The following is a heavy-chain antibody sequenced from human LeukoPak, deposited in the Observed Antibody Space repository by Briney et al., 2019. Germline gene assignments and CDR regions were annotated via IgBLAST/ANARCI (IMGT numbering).Heavy chain of an antibody. V-gene: IGHV4-59*01. CDR2: IYYSGST. CDR3: ARVRDSSGYDYYYYMDV. D-gene: IGHD3-22*01. J-gene: IGHJ6*03. Sequence: SETLSLTCTVSGGSISSYYWSWIRQPPGKGLEWIGYIYYSGSTNYNPSLKSRVTISVDTSKNQFSLKLSSLTASVTAVYYCARVRDSSGYDYYYYMDVSGKGTTVTVSS. CDR1: GGSISSYY.